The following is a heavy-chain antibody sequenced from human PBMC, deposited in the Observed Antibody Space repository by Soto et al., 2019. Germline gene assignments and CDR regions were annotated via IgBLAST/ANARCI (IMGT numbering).Heavy chain of an antibody. CDR1: GGTFSSYA. V-gene: IGHV1-69*13. J-gene: IGHJ3*02. Sequence: ASVKVSCKASGGTFSSYAISWVRQAPGQGLEWMGGIIPIFGTANYAQKFQGRVTITADESTSTAYMELSSLRSEDTAVYYCARDLGDYGGNSGAFDIWGQGTMVTVSS. D-gene: IGHD4-17*01. CDR2: IIPIFGTA. CDR3: ARDLGDYGGNSGAFDI.